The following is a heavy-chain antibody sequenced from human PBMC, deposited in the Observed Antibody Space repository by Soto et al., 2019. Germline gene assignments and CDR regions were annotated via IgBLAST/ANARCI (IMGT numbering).Heavy chain of an antibody. CDR3: ARRNTVTTVGRYYYGMDV. J-gene: IGHJ6*02. Sequence: PGESQKISCKGSGYSFTSYWISWVRQMPGKGLEWMGRIDPSDSYTNYSPSFQGHVTISADKSISTAYLQWSSLKASDTAMYYCARRNTVTTVGRYYYGMDVWGQGTTVTVSS. V-gene: IGHV5-10-1*01. CDR1: GYSFTSYW. CDR2: IDPSDSYT. D-gene: IGHD4-4*01.